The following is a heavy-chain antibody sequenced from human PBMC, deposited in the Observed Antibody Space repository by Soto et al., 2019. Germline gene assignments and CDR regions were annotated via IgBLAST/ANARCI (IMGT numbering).Heavy chain of an antibody. J-gene: IGHJ4*02. CDR3: AKGAISFDY. V-gene: IGHV3-23*01. D-gene: IGHD1-26*01. Sequence: EVQLLESGGGLVQPGGSLRLSCAASGFTFSTYTMTWVRQAPGKGLEWVSTISGSGGTTYYADFVKGRFTISRDNSKDTLYLQLTRMRAEDSALYYCAKGAISFDYWGQGSLVTDSS. CDR1: GFTFSTYT. CDR2: ISGSGGTT.